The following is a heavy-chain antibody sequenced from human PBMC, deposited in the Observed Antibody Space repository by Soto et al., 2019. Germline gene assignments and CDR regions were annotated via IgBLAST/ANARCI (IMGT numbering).Heavy chain of an antibody. CDR3: ARNPYSGSYYYYYMDV. Sequence: ASVKVSCKASGGTFSSYAISWVRQAPGQGLEWMGWIIPIFGTANYAQKFQGRVTITADESTSTAYMELSSLRSEDTAVYYCARNPYSGSYYYYYMDVWGKGTTVTVSS. CDR1: GGTFSSYA. V-gene: IGHV1-69*13. CDR2: IIPIFGTA. D-gene: IGHD1-26*01. J-gene: IGHJ6*03.